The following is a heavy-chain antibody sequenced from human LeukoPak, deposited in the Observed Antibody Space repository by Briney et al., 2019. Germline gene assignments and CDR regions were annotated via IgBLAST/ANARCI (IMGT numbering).Heavy chain of an antibody. CDR1: GFSFSSYE. J-gene: IGHJ4*02. CDR2: ISSSGSTI. V-gene: IGHV3-48*03. CDR3: ARDSGYDADDY. D-gene: IGHD5-12*01. Sequence: GGSLRLSCAASGFSFSSYEMNWVRHAPGEGLEWVSYISSSGSTIYYADSVKGRFTISRDNAKNSLYLHMNSLRAEDTAVYYCARDSGYDADDYWGQGTLVTVSS.